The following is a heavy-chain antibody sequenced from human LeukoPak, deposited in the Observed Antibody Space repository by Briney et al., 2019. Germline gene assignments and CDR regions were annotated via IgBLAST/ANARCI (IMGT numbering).Heavy chain of an antibody. J-gene: IGHJ3*02. V-gene: IGHV5-51*01. Sequence: GESLKISCKGSGYNFTSYWIGWVRPMPGKGLEWIGIIYPGDSDTRYSPSFQGQVTISTDKSISTAYLQWSSLRASDTAMHDCARGVEMATLNAFDIWGQGTMVTVSS. CDR1: GYNFTSYW. CDR2: IYPGDSDT. D-gene: IGHD5-24*01. CDR3: ARGVEMATLNAFDI.